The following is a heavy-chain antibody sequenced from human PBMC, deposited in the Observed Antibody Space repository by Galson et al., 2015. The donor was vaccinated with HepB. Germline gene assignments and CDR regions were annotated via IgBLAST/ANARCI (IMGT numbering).Heavy chain of an antibody. CDR2: IYHSGST. CDR3: ARGGGAVAGSLGGRFDP. D-gene: IGHD6-19*01. CDR1: GGSISSYY. J-gene: IGHJ5*02. Sequence: SETLSLTCTVSGGSISSYYWSWIRQPPGKGLEWIGSIYHSGSTYYNPSLKSRVTISVDTSKNQFSLKLSSVTAADTAVYYCARGGGAVAGSLGGRFDPWGQGTLVTVSS. V-gene: IGHV4-59*08.